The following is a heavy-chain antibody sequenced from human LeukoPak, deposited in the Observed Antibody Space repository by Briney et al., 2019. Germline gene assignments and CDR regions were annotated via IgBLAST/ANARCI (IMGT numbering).Heavy chain of an antibody. V-gene: IGHV4-30-4*01. D-gene: IGHD4-11*01. J-gene: IGHJ4*02. CDR3: ASATHYRIDY. Sequence: PSQTLSLTCTVSGGSISSGDYYWSWIRQPPGKGLEWIGYIYYSGSTYYNPSLKSRVTISVDKSKNQCSLNLSSVTAADTAVYYCASATHYRIDYWGQGALVIVSS. CDR1: GGSISSGDYY. CDR2: IYYSGST.